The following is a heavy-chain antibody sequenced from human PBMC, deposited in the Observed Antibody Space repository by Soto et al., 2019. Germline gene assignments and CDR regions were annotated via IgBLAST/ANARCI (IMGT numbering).Heavy chain of an antibody. CDR1: GYSFAGYW. Sequence: PGESLKVSCKGSGYSFAGYWITWVRQKPGKGLEWMGRIDPSDSQTYYSPSFRGHVTISATKTITTVFLQWSSLRASDTAMYYCARQIYDSDTGPNFQYYFDSWGQGTPVTVSS. CDR2: IDPSDSQT. V-gene: IGHV5-10-1*01. J-gene: IGHJ4*02. D-gene: IGHD3-22*01. CDR3: ARQIYDSDTGPNFQYYFDS.